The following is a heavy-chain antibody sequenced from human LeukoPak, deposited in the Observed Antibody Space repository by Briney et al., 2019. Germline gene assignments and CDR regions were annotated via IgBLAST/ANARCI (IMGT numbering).Heavy chain of an antibody. D-gene: IGHD3-16*01. CDR2: IKQDGSEK. Sequence: GGSLRLSCAASGFTFSNFWMSWVRQAPGKGLEWLANIKQDGSEKYYVDSVKGRFTISRDNAKNSLYLQMNSLRAEDTALYYCATLGYWGQGTLVTVSS. CDR1: GFTFSNFW. J-gene: IGHJ4*02. V-gene: IGHV3-7*01. CDR3: ATLGY.